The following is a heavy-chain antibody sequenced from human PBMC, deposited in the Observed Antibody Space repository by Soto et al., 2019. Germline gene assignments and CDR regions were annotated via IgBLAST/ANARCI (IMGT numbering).Heavy chain of an antibody. CDR3: ARQIYDSDTGPNFQYYFDS. CDR1: GYSFAGYW. J-gene: IGHJ4*02. Sequence: GESLKISCKGSGYSFAGYWITWVRQKPGKGLEWMGRIDPSDSQTYYSPSFRGHVTISVTKSITTVFLQWRSLRASDTAMYYCARQIYDSDTGPNFQYYFDSWGQGTPVTVSS. V-gene: IGHV5-10-1*01. CDR2: IDPSDSQT. D-gene: IGHD3-22*01.